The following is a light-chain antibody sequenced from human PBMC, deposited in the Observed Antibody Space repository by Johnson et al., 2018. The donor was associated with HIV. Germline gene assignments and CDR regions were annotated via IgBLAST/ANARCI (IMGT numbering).Light chain of an antibody. CDR3: GTWDSSLSTGV. CDR2: ENN. V-gene: IGLV1-51*02. CDR1: SSNIGNNY. J-gene: IGLJ1*01. Sequence: QSMLTQPPSVSAAPGQRVTISCSGSSSNIGNNYVSWYQQLPGTAPKLLIYENNKRPSGIPDRFSASKSGPSATLGITGLQTGDEADYFCGTWDSSLSTGVVGTGTEVTVL.